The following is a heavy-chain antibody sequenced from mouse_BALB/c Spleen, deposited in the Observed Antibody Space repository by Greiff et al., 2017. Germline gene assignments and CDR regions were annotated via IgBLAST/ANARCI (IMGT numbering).Heavy chain of an antibody. J-gene: IGHJ3*01. CDR2: FYPGSGSI. CDR1: GYTFTEYI. D-gene: IGHD1-1*01. CDR3: ARHEDPHYYGSSAWFAY. Sequence: VKLVESGAGLVKPGASVKLSCKASGYTFTEYIIHWVKQRSGQGLEWIGWFYPGSGSIKYNEKFKDKATLTADKSSSTVYMELSRLTSEDSAVYFCARHEDPHYYGSSAWFAYWGQGTLVTVSA. V-gene: IGHV1-62-2*01.